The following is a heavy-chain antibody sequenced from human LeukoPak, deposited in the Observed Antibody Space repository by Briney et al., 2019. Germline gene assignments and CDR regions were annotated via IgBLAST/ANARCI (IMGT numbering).Heavy chain of an antibody. D-gene: IGHD3-22*01. CDR1: ELTVNSNH. J-gene: IGHJ4*02. CDR2: IYSGGST. Sequence: PGGSLRLSCAASELTVNSNHMSWVRQAPGKGLEWVSIIYSGGSTCYADSVKGRFTISRDNSKNTLYLQMNSLRAEDTAVYYCARDAAYYDSSGSLPDYWGQGTLVTVSS. CDR3: ARDAAYYDSSGSLPDY. V-gene: IGHV3-53*01.